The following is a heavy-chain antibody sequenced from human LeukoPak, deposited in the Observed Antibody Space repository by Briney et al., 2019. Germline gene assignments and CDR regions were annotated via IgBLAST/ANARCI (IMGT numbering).Heavy chain of an antibody. CDR1: GFTFSSYS. CDR3: ARDIRLGGNMDV. J-gene: IGHJ6*03. Sequence: NPGGSLRLSCAASGFTFSSYSMNWVRQAPGKGLEWVSSISSSSSYIYYADSVKGRFTISRDNAKNSLYLQMNSLRAEDTAVYYCARDIRLGGNMDVWGKGTRSPSP. CDR2: ISSSSSYI. V-gene: IGHV3-21*01. D-gene: IGHD3-16*01.